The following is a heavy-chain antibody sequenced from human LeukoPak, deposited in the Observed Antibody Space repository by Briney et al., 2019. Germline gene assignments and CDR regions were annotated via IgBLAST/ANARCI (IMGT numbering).Heavy chain of an antibody. CDR2: ISGSGDTT. V-gene: IGHV3-23*01. Sequence: GGSLRLSCAASGFSFSICAMSWVRQAPGKGLEWVSGISGSGDTTDYADSVKGRFTISRDNSKNTLYLQINSLRAEDTAVYSCARDQYEGICPDYWGQGTLVAVSS. J-gene: IGHJ4*02. CDR1: GFSFSICA. CDR3: ARDQYEGICPDY. D-gene: IGHD2/OR15-2a*01.